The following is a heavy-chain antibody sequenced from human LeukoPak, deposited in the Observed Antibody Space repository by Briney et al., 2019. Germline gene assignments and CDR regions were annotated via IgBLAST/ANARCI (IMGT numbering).Heavy chain of an antibody. Sequence: SETLSLTCTVSGDSISRYYWSWIRQPAGKGLEWIGRMYTSESTNYNPSLKNRITMSVDPSKNQFSLKLISVTAADTAVYHCAREITSTSRHFDYWGQGTLVTDSS. CDR1: GDSISRYY. V-gene: IGHV4-4*07. D-gene: IGHD2-2*01. J-gene: IGHJ4*02. CDR3: AREITSTSRHFDY. CDR2: MYTSEST.